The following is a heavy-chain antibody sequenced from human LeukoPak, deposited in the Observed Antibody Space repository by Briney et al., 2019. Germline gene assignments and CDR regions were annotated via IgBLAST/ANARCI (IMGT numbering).Heavy chain of an antibody. CDR3: ARAPYDFWSGYYVPLPFDY. J-gene: IGHJ4*02. V-gene: IGHV1-18*01. D-gene: IGHD3-3*01. CDR2: ISAYNGNT. Sequence: ASVKVSCKASGYTFTSYGISWVRQAPGQRLEWMGWISAYNGNTNYAQKLQGRVTMTTDTSTSTAYMELRSLRSDDTAVYYCARAPYDFWSGYYVPLPFDYWGQGTVVTVSS. CDR1: GYTFTSYG.